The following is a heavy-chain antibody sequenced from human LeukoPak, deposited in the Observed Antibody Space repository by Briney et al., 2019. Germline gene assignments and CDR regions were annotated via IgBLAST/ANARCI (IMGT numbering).Heavy chain of an antibody. Sequence: PSETLSLTCTVSGGSIRSSYYYWGWIRQPPGKGLEWIGSIYDSGSTYYNPSLKSRVTISVDTSKNQFSLKLNSVTAADTAVYYCAREEQRIAVAGTHLLWGQGTLVTVSS. J-gene: IGHJ4*02. CDR2: IYDSGST. CDR1: GGSIRSSYYY. CDR3: AREEQRIAVAGTHLL. D-gene: IGHD6-19*01. V-gene: IGHV4-39*02.